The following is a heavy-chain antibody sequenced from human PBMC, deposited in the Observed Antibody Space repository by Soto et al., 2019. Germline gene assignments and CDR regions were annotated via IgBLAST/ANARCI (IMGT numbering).Heavy chain of an antibody. CDR2: IYGSGRGI. V-gene: IGHV3-23*05. D-gene: IGHD2-21*01. CDR3: AKDAVYNDGLWLMDH. Sequence: GGSLRLSCTASGLPHSNFAMMWVRQAPGKGLECVSGIYGSGRGIEYADSVEGRFTISRDNSKNTVYLEMTDLRADDTAIYYCAKDAVYNDGLWLMDHWGQGTQVTVSS. J-gene: IGHJ4*02. CDR1: GLPHSNFA.